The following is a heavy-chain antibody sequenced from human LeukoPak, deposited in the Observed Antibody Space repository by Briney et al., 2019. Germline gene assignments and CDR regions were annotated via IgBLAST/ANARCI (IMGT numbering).Heavy chain of an antibody. J-gene: IGHJ5*02. CDR3: ARGNKISNWFDP. Sequence: ASVKVSCKASGYTFTSYDINWVRQATGQGLEWMGWMNPNSGNTGYAQKFQGRVTMTRNTSISTAYMELSSLRSEDTAVYYCARGNKISNWFDPWGQGTLVTVSS. D-gene: IGHD3-3*01. CDR2: MNPNSGNT. CDR1: GYTFTSYD. V-gene: IGHV1-8*01.